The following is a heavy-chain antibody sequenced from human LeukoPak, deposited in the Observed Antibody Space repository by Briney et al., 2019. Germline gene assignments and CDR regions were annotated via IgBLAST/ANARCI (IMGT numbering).Heavy chain of an antibody. J-gene: IGHJ5*02. Sequence: GGSLRLSCAASGFTFSSYGMHWVRQAPGKGLEWVAFIRSDGSTKYYADSVRGRFTVSRDNSKNTMYLQMNSLRAEDTAVYYCARDYYDSSGYYYSTSWGQGTLVTVSS. CDR3: ARDYYDSSGYYYSTS. CDR1: GFTFSSYG. V-gene: IGHV3-30*02. CDR2: IRSDGSTK. D-gene: IGHD3-22*01.